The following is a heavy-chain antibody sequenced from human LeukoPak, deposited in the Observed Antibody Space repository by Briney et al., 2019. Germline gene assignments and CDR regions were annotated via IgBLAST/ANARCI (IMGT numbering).Heavy chain of an antibody. CDR2: INPNSGGT. D-gene: IGHD4-17*01. Sequence: ASVKVSCKASGYTFTGYYMHWVRQTPGQGLEWMGWINPNSGGTNYAQRFQGRVTMTRDTSISTAYMELSRLRSDDTAVYYCARGASGVYTVTTSWFDPWGQGTLVTVSS. V-gene: IGHV1-2*02. J-gene: IGHJ5*02. CDR3: ARGASGVYTVTTSWFDP. CDR1: GYTFTGYY.